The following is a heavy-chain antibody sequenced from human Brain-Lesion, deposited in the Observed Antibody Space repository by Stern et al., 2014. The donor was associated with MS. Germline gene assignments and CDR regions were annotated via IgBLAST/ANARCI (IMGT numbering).Heavy chain of an antibody. CDR3: ARVYNTIYGIVTQRGSGMDV. CDR1: GFTFGPYW. J-gene: IGHJ6*02. Sequence: EVQLVESGGGLVQPGGSLTISCAAAGFTFGPYWLNWVRQAPGKGLEWVANLKEDGTAQSYVDPVKGRFTISRDNARNSSYLQMNRLRDEDTARYYCARVYNTIYGIVTQRGSGMDVWGQGTTVIVSS. CDR2: LKEDGTAQ. D-gene: IGHD3-3*01. V-gene: IGHV3-7*01.